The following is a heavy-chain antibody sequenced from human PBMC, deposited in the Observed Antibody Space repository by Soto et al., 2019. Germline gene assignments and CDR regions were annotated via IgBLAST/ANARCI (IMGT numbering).Heavy chain of an antibody. CDR3: ASVPDRPPALVN. J-gene: IGHJ4*02. CDR2: IVSILGVA. CDR1: GDTFNSNA. V-gene: IGHV1-69*02. Sequence: QVQLVQSGAEVKKPGSSVKVSCKTSGDTFNSNAISWVRQAPGQGREWMGRIVSILGVADYAQKFQGRVTLTAAKSTSTVYMELSSLRSEDTALYYCASVPDRPPALVNWGQGTLVTVSS. D-gene: IGHD5-18*01.